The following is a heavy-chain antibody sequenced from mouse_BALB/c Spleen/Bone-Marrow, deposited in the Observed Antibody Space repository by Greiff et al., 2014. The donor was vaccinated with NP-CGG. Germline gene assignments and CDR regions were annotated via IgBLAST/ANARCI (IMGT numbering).Heavy chain of an antibody. J-gene: IGHJ1*01. CDR1: GFTFSSYY. CDR3: AGFYYGNNWYFDV. Sequence: EVKVEESGGGLVKLGGSLKPSCAASGFTFSSYYMSWVRQTPEKRLELVAAINSNGGSTYHPDTVKGRFTISRDNAKNTLYLQMSSLKSEDTALFYCAGFYYGNNWYFDVWGAGTTVTVSS. V-gene: IGHV5-6-2*01. CDR2: INSNGGST. D-gene: IGHD2-1*01.